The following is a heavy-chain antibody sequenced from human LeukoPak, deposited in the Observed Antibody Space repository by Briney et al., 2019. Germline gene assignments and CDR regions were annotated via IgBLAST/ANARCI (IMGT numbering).Heavy chain of an antibody. V-gene: IGHV1-2*02. D-gene: IGHD6-6*01. J-gene: IGHJ6*02. Sequence: ASVKVSCKASGYTFTGYYMHWVRQAPGQGLEWMGWINPNSGGTNYAQKFQGRVTMTGDTSISTAYMELSRLRSDDTAVYYCATLEYSSSGGMDVWGQGTTVTVSS. CDR1: GYTFTGYY. CDR2: INPNSGGT. CDR3: ATLEYSSSGGMDV.